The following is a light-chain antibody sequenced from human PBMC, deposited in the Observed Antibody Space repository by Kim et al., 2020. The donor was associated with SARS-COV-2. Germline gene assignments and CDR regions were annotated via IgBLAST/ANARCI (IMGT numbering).Light chain of an antibody. CDR2: KNT. Sequence: GQRVTIPCSGSRSNFATTYVYWYQPPPGTAPQLLIFKNTPRPSGVPDRSAGSKSGTSASLAISGLRSEDEADYYCATSDDSLSARVFGGGTQLTVL. CDR1: RSNFATTY. CDR3: ATSDDSLSARV. J-gene: IGLJ3*02. V-gene: IGLV1-47*01.